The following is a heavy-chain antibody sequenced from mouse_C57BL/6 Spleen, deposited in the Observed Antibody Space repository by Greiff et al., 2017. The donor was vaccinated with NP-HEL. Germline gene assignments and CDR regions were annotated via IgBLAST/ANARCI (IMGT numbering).Heavy chain of an antibody. CDR3: ARGGGSSLYWYFDV. CDR2: ISSGSSTI. D-gene: IGHD1-1*01. Sequence: DVQLQESGGGLVKPGGSLKLSCAASGFTFSDYGMHWVRQAPEKGLEWVAYISSGSSTIYYADTVKGRFTISRDNAKNTLFLQMTSLRSEDTAMYYCARGGGSSLYWYFDVWGTGTTVTVSS. J-gene: IGHJ1*03. CDR1: GFTFSDYG. V-gene: IGHV5-17*01.